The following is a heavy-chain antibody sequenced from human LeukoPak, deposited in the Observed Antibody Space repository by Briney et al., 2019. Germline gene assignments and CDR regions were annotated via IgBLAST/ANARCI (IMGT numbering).Heavy chain of an antibody. Sequence: GGSLRLSCTASGFTFGDYAMSWVRQAPGKGLEWVGVIRSKAYGGTTEYAASVKGRFTISRDDSKSIAYLQMNSLKTEDTAVYYCTRDMGYCSSTSCYAGDYWGQGTLVTVSS. CDR1: GFTFGDYA. CDR2: IRSKAYGGTT. V-gene: IGHV3-49*04. D-gene: IGHD2-2*01. CDR3: TRDMGYCSSTSCYAGDY. J-gene: IGHJ4*02.